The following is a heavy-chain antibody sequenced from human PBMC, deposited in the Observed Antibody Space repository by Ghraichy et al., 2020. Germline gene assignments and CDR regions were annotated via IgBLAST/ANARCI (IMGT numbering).Heavy chain of an antibody. CDR2: IYTSGST. V-gene: IGHV4-61*02. J-gene: IGHJ3*02. CDR1: GGSISSGSYY. Sequence: SETLSLTCTVSGGSISSGSYYWSWIRQPAGKGLEWIGRIYTSGSTNYNPSLKSRVTISVDTSKNQFSLKLSSVTAADTAVYYCARVVWGITMVQGRYDAFDIWGQGTMVTVSS. CDR3: ARVVWGITMVQGRYDAFDI. D-gene: IGHD3-10*01.